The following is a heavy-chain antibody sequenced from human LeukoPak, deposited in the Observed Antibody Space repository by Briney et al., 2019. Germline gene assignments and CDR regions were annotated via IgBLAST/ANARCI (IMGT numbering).Heavy chain of an antibody. Sequence: SVKVSCKASGGTFSSYAISWVRQAPGQGLEWIGGIIPIFGTANYAQKFQGRVTITADESTSTAYMELSSLRSEDTAVYYCASRGYSSGSTLGFDYWGQGTLVTVSS. V-gene: IGHV1-69*13. CDR1: GGTFSSYA. CDR2: IIPIFGTA. J-gene: IGHJ4*02. D-gene: IGHD3-10*01. CDR3: ASRGYSSGSTLGFDY.